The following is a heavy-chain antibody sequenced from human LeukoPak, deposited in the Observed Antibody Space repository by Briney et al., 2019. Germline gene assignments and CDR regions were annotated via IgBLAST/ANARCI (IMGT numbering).Heavy chain of an antibody. CDR3: ARGSGANERSIAVASWYFDY. Sequence: SETLSLTCAVYGGSFSGYYWSWIRQPPGKGLEWIGEINHSGSTNYNPSLKSRVTISVDTSKNQFSLKLSSVTAADTAVYYCARGSGANERSIAVASWYFDYWGQGTLVTVSS. J-gene: IGHJ4*02. CDR1: GGSFSGYY. D-gene: IGHD6-19*01. CDR2: INHSGST. V-gene: IGHV4-34*01.